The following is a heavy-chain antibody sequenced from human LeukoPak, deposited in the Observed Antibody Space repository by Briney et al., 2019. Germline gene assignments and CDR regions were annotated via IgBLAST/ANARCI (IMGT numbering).Heavy chain of an antibody. Sequence: GGSLRLSCAASGFAFNNYAMSWVRQAPGKGLEWVSAISGSGGSTYYADSVKGRFTISRDNSKNTLYLQMNSLRAEDTAVYYCAKDPTMVRGPTFDYWGQGTLVTVSS. V-gene: IGHV3-23*01. CDR1: GFAFNNYA. CDR3: AKDPTMVRGPTFDY. CDR2: ISGSGGST. J-gene: IGHJ4*02. D-gene: IGHD3-10*01.